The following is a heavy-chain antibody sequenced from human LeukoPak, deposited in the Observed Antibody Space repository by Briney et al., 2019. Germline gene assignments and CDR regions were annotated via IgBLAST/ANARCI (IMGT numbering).Heavy chain of an antibody. CDR2: IHYTGST. CDR1: GGSLNSDY. D-gene: IGHD5-24*01. CDR3: ARGLRRWLQFWPDHGY. J-gene: IGHJ4*02. V-gene: IGHV4-59*12. Sequence: SETLSLTCTVSGGSLNSDYWTWIRRPPGKGLEYIGYIHYTGSTNYNPSLKSRVTISVDTSKNQFSLKLSSVTAADTAVYYCARGLRRWLQFWPDHGYWGQGTLVTVSS.